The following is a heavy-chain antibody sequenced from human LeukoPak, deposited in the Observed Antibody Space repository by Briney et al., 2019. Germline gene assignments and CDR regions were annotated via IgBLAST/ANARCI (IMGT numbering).Heavy chain of an antibody. CDR3: ARVLEDSSSWYVRNAYYFDY. Sequence: ASVKVSCKASGYTFTGYYMHWVRQAPGQGLEWMGWINPNSGGTNYAQKFQGRVTMTRDTSISTAYMELSRLRSDDTAVYYCARVLEDSSSWYVRNAYYFDYWGQGTLVTVSS. D-gene: IGHD6-13*01. CDR1: GYTFTGYY. CDR2: INPNSGGT. J-gene: IGHJ4*02. V-gene: IGHV1-2*02.